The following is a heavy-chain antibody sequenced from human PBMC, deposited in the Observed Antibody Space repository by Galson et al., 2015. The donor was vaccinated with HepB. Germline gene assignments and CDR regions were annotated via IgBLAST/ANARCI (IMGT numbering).Heavy chain of an antibody. D-gene: IGHD3-10*01. V-gene: IGHV1-18*04. J-gene: IGHJ4*02. CDR2: ISAYNGNT. Sequence: SVKVSCKASGYTFTSYGISWVRQAPGQGLEWMGWISAYNGNTNYAQKLQGRVTMTTDTSTSTAYMELRSLRSDDTAVYYCARDLPVLLWFGELLSSPYYFDYWGQGTLVTVSS. CDR1: GYTFTSYG. CDR3: ARDLPVLLWFGELLSSPYYFDY.